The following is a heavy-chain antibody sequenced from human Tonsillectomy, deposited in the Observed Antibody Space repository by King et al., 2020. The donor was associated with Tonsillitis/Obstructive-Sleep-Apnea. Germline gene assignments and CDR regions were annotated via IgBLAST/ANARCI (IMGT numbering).Heavy chain of an antibody. CDR2: IKQDGSEK. Sequence: VQLVESGGGLVQPGGSLRLSCAASGFTFSSYWMSWVRQAPGEGLEWVANIKQDGSEKYYVDSVKGRFTISRDNAKNSLYLQMNTLRAEDTAVYYCASCRCSSTSGYTGAFDYWGQGTLVTVSS. CDR3: ASCRCSSTSGYTGAFDY. V-gene: IGHV3-7*01. CDR1: GFTFSSYW. J-gene: IGHJ4*02. D-gene: IGHD2-2*02.